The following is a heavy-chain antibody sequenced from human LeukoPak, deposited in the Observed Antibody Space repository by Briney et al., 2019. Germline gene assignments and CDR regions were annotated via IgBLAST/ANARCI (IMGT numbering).Heavy chain of an antibody. V-gene: IGHV3-21*01. CDR1: GFTFSSYA. CDR3: AREPELDY. CDR2: ISSSSSYI. Sequence: GRSLRLSCAASGFTFSSYAMHWVRQAPGKGLEWVSSISSSSSYIYYADSVKGRFTISRDNAKNSLYLQMNSLRAEDTAVYYCAREPELDYWGQGTLVTVSS. J-gene: IGHJ4*02.